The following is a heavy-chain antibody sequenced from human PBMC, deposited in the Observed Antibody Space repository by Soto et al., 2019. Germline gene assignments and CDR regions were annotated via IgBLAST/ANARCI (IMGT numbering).Heavy chain of an antibody. CDR3: ARSRGDGDMDV. Sequence: ASVKVSYKAYGYTFTGYYMTWVRKPPGQGLEWMGWINPNSGNTGYAQNFQGRVTMTRNTPISTAYMEVNSLRSEDTAGYSCARSRGDGDMDVWGEGNTVTVSS. D-gene: IGHD3-10*01. V-gene: IGHV1-8*02. CDR2: INPNSGNT. CDR1: GYTFTGYY. J-gene: IGHJ6*04.